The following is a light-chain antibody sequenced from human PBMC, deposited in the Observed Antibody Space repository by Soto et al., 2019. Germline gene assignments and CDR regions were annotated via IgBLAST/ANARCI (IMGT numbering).Light chain of an antibody. CDR3: QQRSIWPRNT. V-gene: IGKV3-11*01. Sequence: EIVMTQSPDTLSLSSGERATFSCRASQSVGSYLAWYQQKPGQPPRLLIYDASNRATGIPARFSGSGSGTDFTLTISSLEPEDVAVYYCQQRSIWPRNTFGLGTKVDIK. J-gene: IGKJ2*01. CDR1: QSVGSY. CDR2: DAS.